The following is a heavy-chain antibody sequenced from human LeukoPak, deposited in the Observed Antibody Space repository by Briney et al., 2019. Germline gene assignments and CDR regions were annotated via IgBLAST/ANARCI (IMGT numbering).Heavy chain of an antibody. CDR2: IKQDGSEK. D-gene: IGHD5-12*01. CDR1: GFTFSSCW. J-gene: IGHJ4*02. Sequence: GGSLRLSCAASGFTFSSCWMSWVRQAPGKGLEWVANIKQDGSEKYYVDSVKGRFTISRDNAKNSLYLQMNSLRAEDTAVYYCARVLIVATIVYFDYWGQGTLVTVSS. V-gene: IGHV3-7*01. CDR3: ARVLIVATIVYFDY.